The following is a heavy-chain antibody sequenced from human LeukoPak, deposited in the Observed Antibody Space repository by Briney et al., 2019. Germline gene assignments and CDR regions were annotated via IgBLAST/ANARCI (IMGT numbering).Heavy chain of an antibody. J-gene: IGHJ4*02. CDR3: AKDLLYRYFDY. D-gene: IGHD2-8*01. CDR1: GFPFCSQA. V-gene: IGHV3-23*01. CDR2: ISGSGGST. Sequence: GSLRLSCAASGFPFCSQAMGWGRQAPGEGLGWVSAISGSGGSTYYADSVKGRFTISRDNSKNTLYLQMNSLRAEDTAVYYCAKDLLYRYFDYWGQGTLVTVSS.